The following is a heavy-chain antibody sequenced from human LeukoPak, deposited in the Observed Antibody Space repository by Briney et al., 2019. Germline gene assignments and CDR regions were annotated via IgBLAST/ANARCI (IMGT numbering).Heavy chain of an antibody. CDR2: ISSSGSTI. J-gene: IGHJ4*02. CDR1: GFIFSDYY. CDR3: ASRYCSGGSCYFDY. D-gene: IGHD2-15*01. Sequence: PGGSLRLSCAASGFIFSDYYMSWIRQAPGKGLELVSYISSSGSTIYYADSVKGRFTISRDNAKNSLYLQMNSLRAEDTAVYYCASRYCSGGSCYFDYWGQGTLVTVSS. V-gene: IGHV3-11*01.